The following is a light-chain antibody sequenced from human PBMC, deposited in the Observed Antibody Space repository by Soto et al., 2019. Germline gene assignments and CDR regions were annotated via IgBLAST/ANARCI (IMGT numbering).Light chain of an antibody. CDR2: DDA. CDR1: NIGSKS. V-gene: IGLV3-21*02. Sequence: SYELTQPPSVSAAPGQTAKITCEGINIGSKSVHWYQQKAGQAPVLVVYDDAARPSGIPERFSGSNSGNTATLTVSRVEAGDEADYYCQGWDSSRDYVVFGGGTKVTVL. J-gene: IGLJ2*01. CDR3: QGWDSSRDYVV.